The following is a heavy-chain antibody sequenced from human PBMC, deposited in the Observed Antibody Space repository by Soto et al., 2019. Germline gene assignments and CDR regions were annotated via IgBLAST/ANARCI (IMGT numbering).Heavy chain of an antibody. CDR3: ARGYLYSSSFSAY. D-gene: IGHD6-6*01. Sequence: GASVKVSCKASGYTFTGYYIHWVRQAPGQGLEWMGWINPNSGGTNYAQKFQGWVTMTTDTSTSTAYMELRSLRSDDTAVYYCARGYLYSSSFSAYWGQGTLVTVSS. CDR1: GYTFTGYY. CDR2: INPNSGGT. J-gene: IGHJ4*02. V-gene: IGHV1-2*04.